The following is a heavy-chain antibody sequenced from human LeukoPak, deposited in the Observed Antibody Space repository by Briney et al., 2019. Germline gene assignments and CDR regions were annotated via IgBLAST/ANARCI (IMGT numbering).Heavy chain of an antibody. CDR3: ASLYYDSSGYYQICYFDY. D-gene: IGHD3-22*01. V-gene: IGHV4-39*01. CDR2: ICYSGST. J-gene: IGHJ4*01. Sequence: SETLSLTCTVSGGSISSSSYYWGWIRQPPGKGLEWIGSICYSGSTYYNPSLKSRVTISVDTSKNQFSLNLSSVTAADPAVYYWASLYYDSSGYYQICYFDYWGQGTLVTVSS. CDR1: GGSISSSSYY.